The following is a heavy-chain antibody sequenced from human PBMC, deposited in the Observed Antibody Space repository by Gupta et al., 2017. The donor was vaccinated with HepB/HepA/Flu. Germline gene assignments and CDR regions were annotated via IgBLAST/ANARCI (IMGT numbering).Heavy chain of an antibody. CDR2: IKQDGSEK. V-gene: IGHV3-7*01. D-gene: IGHD3-22*01. CDR3: ARLDTMIVVVITSDAFDI. J-gene: IGHJ3*02. CDR1: GFTFSSYW. Sequence: EVQLVESGGGLVQPGGSLRLSGAASGFTFSSYWMSWVRQAPGKGLEWVANIKQDGSEKYYVDSVKGRFTISRDNAKNSLYLQMNSLRAEDTAVYYCARLDTMIVVVITSDAFDIWGQGTMVTVSS.